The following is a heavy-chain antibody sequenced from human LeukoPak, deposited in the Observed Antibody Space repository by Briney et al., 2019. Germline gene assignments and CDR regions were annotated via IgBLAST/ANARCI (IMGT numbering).Heavy chain of an antibody. J-gene: IGHJ4*02. CDR1: GFTFDDYA. D-gene: IGHD1-14*01. CDR2: ISWNSGSI. V-gene: IGHV3-9*01. CDR3: AKDIATGNRLYYFDY. Sequence: GRSLRLSCAASGFTFDDYAMHWVRQAPGKGLEWVSGISWNSGSIGYTDSVKGRFTISRDNAKNSLYLQMNSLRAEDTALYYCAKDIATGNRLYYFDYWGQGTLVTVSS.